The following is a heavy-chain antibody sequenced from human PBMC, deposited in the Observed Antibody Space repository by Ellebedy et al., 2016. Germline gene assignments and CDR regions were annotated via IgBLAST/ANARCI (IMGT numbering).Heavy chain of an antibody. CDR1: EITFRSDW. Sequence: GGSLRLXXTASEITFRSDWVSWVRQAPGKGLEWVATMKEDGSERYYVDSVKGRFTISRDNAENSLHLQMNSLRVEDTAVYYCARAVNFDWLLGYFDNWGQGTLVSVSS. J-gene: IGHJ4*02. V-gene: IGHV3-7*01. D-gene: IGHD3-9*01. CDR2: MKEDGSER. CDR3: ARAVNFDWLLGYFDN.